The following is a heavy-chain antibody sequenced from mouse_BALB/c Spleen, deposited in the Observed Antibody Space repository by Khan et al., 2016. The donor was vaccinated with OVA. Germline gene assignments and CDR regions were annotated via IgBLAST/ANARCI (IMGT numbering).Heavy chain of an antibody. CDR1: GFTFSSFG. CDR3: ARSGGNFHWYFDV. D-gene: IGHD2-1*01. V-gene: IGHV5-17*02. J-gene: IGHJ1*01. Sequence: DVHLVESGGGLVQPGGSRKLSCVVSGFTFSSFGMHWVRQAPKKGLEWVAYISSGSSTIYYVDTVKGRFTISRDNPKNTLFLQMTSLRSEDTAMYCCARSGGNFHWYFDVWGAGTSVTVSS. CDR2: ISSGSSTI.